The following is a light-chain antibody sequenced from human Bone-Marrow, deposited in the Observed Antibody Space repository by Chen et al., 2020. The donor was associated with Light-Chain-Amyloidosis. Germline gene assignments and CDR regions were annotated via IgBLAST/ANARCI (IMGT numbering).Light chain of an antibody. CDR2: AVS. CDR3: LQTFRPPLS. V-gene: IGKV1-39*01. J-gene: IGKJ4*01. CDR1: QYIMSY. Sequence: DIQMTQSPPSLSASVGDRVSVTCLASQYIMSYLHWYQQMPGKAPKLLIYAVSHLQNGVPSRFSGSASGTDSTLTTCTLPPEDFATYFCLQTFRPPLSFGRGTKLEI.